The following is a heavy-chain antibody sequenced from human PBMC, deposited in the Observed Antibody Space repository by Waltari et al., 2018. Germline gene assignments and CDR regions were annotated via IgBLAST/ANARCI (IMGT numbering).Heavy chain of an antibody. J-gene: IGHJ1*01. CDR1: GFTFSSYW. Sequence: EVQLVESGGGLVQPGGSLRLSCAASGFTFSSYWMSWVRQAPGKGLEWVANINQHGGEKYYVDSVKGRFTISRDNAKNSLYLQMNSLRAEDTAVFYCARHSWGYFHHWGQGALVTVSS. V-gene: IGHV3-7*01. D-gene: IGHD3-16*01. CDR3: ARHSWGYFHH. CDR2: INQHGGEK.